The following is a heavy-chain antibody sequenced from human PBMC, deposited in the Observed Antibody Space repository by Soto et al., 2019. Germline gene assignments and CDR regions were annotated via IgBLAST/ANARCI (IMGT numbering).Heavy chain of an antibody. D-gene: IGHD2-2*01. V-gene: IGHV3-21*01. CDR1: GFTFSSYS. CDR3: ARDGHCISSSCFFLPDY. CDR2: ISGSASNI. Sequence: PGGSLRLSCAASGFTFSSYSMSWVRQAPGKGLEWVSSISGSASNIHYADSVKGRFTISRDTAENSLYLQLNSLRAEDTALYYCARDGHCISSSCFFLPDYWGQGTLVTV. J-gene: IGHJ4*02.